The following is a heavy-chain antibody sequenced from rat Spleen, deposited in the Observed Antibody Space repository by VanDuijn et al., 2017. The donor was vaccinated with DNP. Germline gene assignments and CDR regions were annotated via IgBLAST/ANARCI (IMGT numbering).Heavy chain of an antibody. Sequence: EVQLVESDGGLVQPGRSLKLSCAASGFTFSDYGMTWVRQAPTKGLEWVASISTGGGDTYYRDSVKGRFTISRDNAKNTLYLQMDSLRSEDTATYYCVTIRGRGFAYWGQGTLVTVSS. CDR3: VTIRGRGFAY. CDR1: GFTFSDYG. V-gene: IGHV5S13*01. D-gene: IGHD4-3*01. J-gene: IGHJ3*01. CDR2: ISTGGGDT.